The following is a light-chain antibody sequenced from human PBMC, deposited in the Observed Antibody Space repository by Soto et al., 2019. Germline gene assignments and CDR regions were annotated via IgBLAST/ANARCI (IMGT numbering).Light chain of an antibody. Sequence: EIVLTQAPATPSLSSGERATPSFRASQSVSRHLAWYQQKPGQAPRLLIYDASNRATGIPARFSGSGSGTDFTLTISSLEPEDFAVYYCQQHSNWPLTFGGGTKVDIK. J-gene: IGKJ4*01. CDR1: QSVSRH. CDR2: DAS. CDR3: QQHSNWPLT. V-gene: IGKV3-11*01.